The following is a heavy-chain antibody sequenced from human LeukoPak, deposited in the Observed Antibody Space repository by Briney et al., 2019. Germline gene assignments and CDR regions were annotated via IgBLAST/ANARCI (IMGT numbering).Heavy chain of an antibody. Sequence: SETLSLTCTVSGGSISSYYWSWVRQPPGKGLEWIAYISDIGSINYNPSLKSRVTISLDTSKNQFSLKLSSVTTADTAVYYCAGHHPRNTVDFWGQGTLVTVSS. CDR2: ISDIGSI. CDR1: GGSISSYY. CDR3: AGHHPRNTVDF. V-gene: IGHV4-59*08. D-gene: IGHD2/OR15-2a*01. J-gene: IGHJ4*02.